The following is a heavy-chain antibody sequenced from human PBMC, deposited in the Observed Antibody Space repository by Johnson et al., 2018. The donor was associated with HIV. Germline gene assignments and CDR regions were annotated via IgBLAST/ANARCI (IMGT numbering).Heavy chain of an antibody. Sequence: QLVESGGGLVQPGRSLRLSCAASGFTFSSYAMSWVRQAPGQGLEWVSAILGSGGSTYYADSVKGRFTLSRDNSKNTLYLQKNSLRAEDTAVYYCAKGDRYNWNYVAAFDIWGQGTMVTVSS. CDR3: AKGDRYNWNYVAAFDI. D-gene: IGHD1-7*01. CDR2: ILGSGGST. V-gene: IGHV3-23*04. CDR1: GFTFSSYA. J-gene: IGHJ3*02.